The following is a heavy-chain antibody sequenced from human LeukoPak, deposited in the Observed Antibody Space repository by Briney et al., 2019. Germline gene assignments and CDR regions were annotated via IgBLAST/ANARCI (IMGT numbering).Heavy chain of an antibody. J-gene: IGHJ4*02. CDR2: TSSSSSII. D-gene: IGHD5-12*01. V-gene: IGHV3-48*01. CDR1: GFTFNTYN. CDR3: ARDKATGEFDC. Sequence: GGSLRLSCAASGFTFNTYNMNWVRQAPGKGLEWVSYTSSSSSIIYYADSVKGRFTISRDNAKNSLYLQMNSLRAEDTAVYYCARDKATGEFDCWGQGTLVTVSS.